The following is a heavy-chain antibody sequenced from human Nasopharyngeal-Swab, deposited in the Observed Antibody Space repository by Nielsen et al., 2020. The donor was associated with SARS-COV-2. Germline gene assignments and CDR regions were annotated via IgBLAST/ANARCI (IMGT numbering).Heavy chain of an antibody. J-gene: IGHJ6*02. CDR2: INHSGST. D-gene: IGHD6-13*01. V-gene: IGHV4-34*01. Sequence: RQAPGKGLEWIGEINHSGSTNYNPSLKSRGTISVDTSKNQFPLKLSSVPAADTAVYYCASLPYSSSWYDYYYGMDVWGQGTTVTVSS. CDR3: ASLPYSSSWYDYYYGMDV.